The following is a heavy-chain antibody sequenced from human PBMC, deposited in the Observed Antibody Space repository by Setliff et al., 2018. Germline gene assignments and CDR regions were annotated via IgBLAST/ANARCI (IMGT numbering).Heavy chain of an antibody. Sequence: GGSLRLSCAGSGFTFSCYAMHWVRQAPGKGLEYVSAISSNGGSTYYADSVKGRFTISRDNTKNLVYLQMDSLRADDTAVYYCTRSRGTTVYDYWGQGTLVTVSS. CDR1: GFTFSCYA. CDR2: ISSNGGST. D-gene: IGHD1-7*01. J-gene: IGHJ4*02. V-gene: IGHV3-64*02. CDR3: TRSRGTTVYDY.